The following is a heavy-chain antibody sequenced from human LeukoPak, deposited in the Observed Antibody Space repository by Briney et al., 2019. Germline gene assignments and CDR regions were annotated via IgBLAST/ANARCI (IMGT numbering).Heavy chain of an antibody. CDR2: IYTSGST. CDR1: GGSISSSSYY. CDR3: ARGYPRAPPVGFDI. D-gene: IGHD4-23*01. V-gene: IGHV4-39*07. J-gene: IGHJ3*02. Sequence: SETLSLTCTVSGGSISSSSYYWGWIRQPPGKGLEWIGSIYTSGSTNYNPSLKSRVTMSVDTSKNQFSLKLSSVTAADTAVYYCARGYPRAPPVGFDIWGQGTLVTVSS.